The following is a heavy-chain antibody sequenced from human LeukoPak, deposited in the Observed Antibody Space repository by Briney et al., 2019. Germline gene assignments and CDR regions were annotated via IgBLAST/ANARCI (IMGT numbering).Heavy chain of an antibody. CDR2: IYHSGRT. CDR1: GGSISSYY. J-gene: IGHJ4*02. V-gene: IGHV4-59*08. D-gene: IGHD2-21*01. CDR3: ARGDEGYFDY. Sequence: SETLSLTCTVSGGSISSYYWSWIRQPPGKGLEWIGSIYHSGRTYYSPSLKSRVTISVDTSKNQFSLKLSSVTAADTAVYYCARGDEGYFDYWGQGTLVTVSS.